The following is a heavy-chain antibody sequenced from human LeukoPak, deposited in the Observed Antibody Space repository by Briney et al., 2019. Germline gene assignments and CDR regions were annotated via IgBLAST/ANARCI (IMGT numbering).Heavy chain of an antibody. V-gene: IGHV3-33*01. J-gene: IGHJ4*02. D-gene: IGHD2-8*01. Sequence: PGGSLRLSCAASGFTFSSYGMHWVRQAPGKGLEWVAVIWYDGSNKYYADSVKGRFTISRDNSKNTLYLQMNSLRAEDTAVYYCARGQGPEWFIMFDYWGQGTLVTVSS. CDR1: GFTFSSYG. CDR2: IWYDGSNK. CDR3: ARGQGPEWFIMFDY.